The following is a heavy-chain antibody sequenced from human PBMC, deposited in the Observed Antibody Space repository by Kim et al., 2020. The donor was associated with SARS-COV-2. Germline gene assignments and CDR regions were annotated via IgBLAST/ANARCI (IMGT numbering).Heavy chain of an antibody. CDR3: AREGSGSYNWFDP. D-gene: IGHD3-10*01. V-gene: IGHV1-3*01. J-gene: IGHJ5*02. Sequence: CSQNFQGTVTITRDPSATTAYMELSSLTSKDTAVYYCAREGSGSYNWFDPWGQGTLVTVSS.